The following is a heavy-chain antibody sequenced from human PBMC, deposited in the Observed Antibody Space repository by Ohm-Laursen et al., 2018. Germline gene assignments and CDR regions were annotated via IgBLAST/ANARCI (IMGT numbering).Heavy chain of an antibody. CDR1: GFTFSSYS. J-gene: IGHJ5*01. CDR3: AKGTAYQLLSHNWVDS. V-gene: IGHV3-30*18. Sequence: RSLRLSCSASGFTFSSYSMHWVRQAPGKGLEWVAVISYDGSNKYYAGSVKGRFTISRDNSKNTLYLQMNSLRAEDTAVFYCAKGTAYQLLSHNWVDSWGQGTMVTVSS. D-gene: IGHD2-2*01. CDR2: ISYDGSNK.